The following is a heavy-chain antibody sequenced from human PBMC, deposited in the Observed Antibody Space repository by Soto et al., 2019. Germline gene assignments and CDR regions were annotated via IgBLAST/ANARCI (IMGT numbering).Heavy chain of an antibody. CDR2: INSDGTGT. V-gene: IGHV3-74*01. Sequence: VQLVESGGGLVQPGGSLRLSCAASGFTFTSYWMHWVRQAPGKGLVWVSRINSDGTGTSYADSVKGRFTISRDNAKNTLYLQMNSLRAEDTAVYYCAKGYSGYDYGDWGQGTLVTVSS. CDR1: GFTFTSYW. J-gene: IGHJ4*02. CDR3: AKGYSGYDYGD. D-gene: IGHD5-12*01.